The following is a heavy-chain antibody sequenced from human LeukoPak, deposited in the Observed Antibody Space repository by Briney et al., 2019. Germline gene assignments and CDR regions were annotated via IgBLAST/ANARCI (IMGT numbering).Heavy chain of an antibody. Sequence: GRSLRLSCAASGFTFSSYAMHWVRQAPGKGLEWVAVISYDGSNKYYADSVKGRFTISRDNSKNTLYLQMNSLRAEDTAVYYCARDEGVVVPAAMGNWFDPWGRGTLVTVSS. CDR2: ISYDGSNK. D-gene: IGHD2-2*01. V-gene: IGHV3-30-3*01. CDR3: ARDEGVVVPAAMGNWFDP. CDR1: GFTFSSYA. J-gene: IGHJ5*02.